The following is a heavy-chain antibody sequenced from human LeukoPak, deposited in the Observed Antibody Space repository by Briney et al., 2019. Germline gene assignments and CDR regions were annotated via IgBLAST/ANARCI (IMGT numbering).Heavy chain of an antibody. Sequence: GGSLRLSCAASGFTFSSYSMNWVRQAPGKGLEWVSYISSSSSTIYYADSVKGRFTISRDNAKNSLYLQMNSLTAADTAVYYCAKGRGYSYGYVGEVGYWGQGTLVTVSS. CDR2: ISSSSSTI. CDR1: GFTFSSYS. CDR3: AKGRGYSYGYVGEVGY. D-gene: IGHD5-18*01. V-gene: IGHV3-48*01. J-gene: IGHJ4*02.